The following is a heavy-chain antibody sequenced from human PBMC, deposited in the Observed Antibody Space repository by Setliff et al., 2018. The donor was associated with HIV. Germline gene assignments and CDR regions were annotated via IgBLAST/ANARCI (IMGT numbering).Heavy chain of an antibody. CDR2: VNNDGTDT. Sequence: PGGSLRLSCAASGFTFSSYSMNWVRQAPGKGLEWVSRVNNDGTDTIYADSVKGRFTISRDNAKSTVYLQMGSLSADDTAVYYCARGGFNHAFDIWGQGTMVTVSS. CDR3: ARGGFNHAFDI. D-gene: IGHD2-15*01. J-gene: IGHJ3*02. CDR1: GFTFSSYS. V-gene: IGHV3-74*01.